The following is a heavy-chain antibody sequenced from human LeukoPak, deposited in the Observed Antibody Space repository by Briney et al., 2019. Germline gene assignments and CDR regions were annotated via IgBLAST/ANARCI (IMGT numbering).Heavy chain of an antibody. J-gene: IGHJ5*02. CDR3: ARGAYGSGNYGDNWFDP. Sequence: PGGSLRLSCAASGFTFSSYSMNWVRQAPGKGLEWVSSISSSSSYIYYADSVKGRFTISRDNAKNSLYLQMTSLRAEDTAVYYCARGAYGSGNYGDNWFDPWGQGTLVTVSS. CDR1: GFTFSSYS. CDR2: ISSSSSYI. V-gene: IGHV3-21*01. D-gene: IGHD3-10*01.